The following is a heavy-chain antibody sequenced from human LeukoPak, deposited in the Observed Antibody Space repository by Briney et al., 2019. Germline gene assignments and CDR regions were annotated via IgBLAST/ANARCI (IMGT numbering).Heavy chain of an antibody. D-gene: IGHD4-17*01. CDR2: IYYSGST. V-gene: IGHV4-59*01. CDR1: GGSISSYY. Sequence: PSETLSLTCTVSGGSISSYYWSWIRQPPGKGLEWIGYIYYSGSTNYNPSLKSRVTISVDTSKNQFSLKLSSVTAADTAVYYRARNRDYGENFDYWGQGTLVTVSS. CDR3: ARNRDYGENFDY. J-gene: IGHJ4*02.